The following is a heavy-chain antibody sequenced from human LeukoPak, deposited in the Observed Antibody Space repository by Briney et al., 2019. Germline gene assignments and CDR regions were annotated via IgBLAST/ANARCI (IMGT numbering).Heavy chain of an antibody. D-gene: IGHD3-22*01. V-gene: IGHV4-61*02. J-gene: IGHJ4*02. CDR2: IYTSGST. CDR3: ARVTTGGYYNC. Sequence: SQTLSLTCTVSGGSISSGSYYWSWLRQPAGTGLEWVGRIYTSGSTNYNPSLKSRLTISVDTSKNQFSLKLSSVTAADTAVYYCARVTTGGYYNCWGQGTLVTVSS. CDR1: GGSISSGSYY.